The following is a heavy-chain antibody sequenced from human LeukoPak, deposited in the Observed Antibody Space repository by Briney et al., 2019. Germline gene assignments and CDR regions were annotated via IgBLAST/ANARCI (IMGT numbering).Heavy chain of an antibody. Sequence: ASVKVSCKPSGYTFTSYGISWVRQAPGQGREWMGWISAYNGNTNYPQKLQGRVTMTTDTSTSTAYMELRSLTSADTAVYYCARGQLLPGDYVFWGQGSQVTVST. J-gene: IGHJ4*02. V-gene: IGHV1-18*01. CDR3: ARGQLLPGDYVF. D-gene: IGHD2-15*01. CDR1: GYTFTSYG. CDR2: ISAYNGNT.